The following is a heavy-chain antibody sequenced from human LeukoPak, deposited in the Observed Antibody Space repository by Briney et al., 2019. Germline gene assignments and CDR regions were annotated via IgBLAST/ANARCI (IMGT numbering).Heavy chain of an antibody. J-gene: IGHJ6*02. CDR3: ARGLSLNPGYYYYGMDV. CDR1: GDSISSSHW. CDR2: VYHSGTT. D-gene: IGHD5/OR15-5a*01. Sequence: SETLSLTCAVSGDSISSSHWWSWVRQPPGKGLEWIGEVYHSGTTNYNPSLKSPVTISVDKSKHQLSLKLSSVTAADTAVYYCARGLSLNPGYYYYGMDVWGQGTTVTVSS. V-gene: IGHV4-4*02.